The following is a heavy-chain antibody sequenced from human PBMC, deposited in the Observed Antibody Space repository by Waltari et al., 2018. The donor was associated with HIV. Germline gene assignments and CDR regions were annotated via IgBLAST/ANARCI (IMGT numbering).Heavy chain of an antibody. J-gene: IGHJ5*02. D-gene: IGHD5-18*01. V-gene: IGHV6-1*01. CDR3: VRDSYGFDT. CDR2: TYHRSEWHY. Sequence: KQSGPGLVEASHSIFLSCLISGDSLSSDTAAWNWVRQSPAGGLQWLGMTYHRSEWHYDYSVSLKGRMVINLDTDKNQFSLHLSSVTPGDTATYYCVRDSYGFDTWGEGTLVNVPP. CDR1: GDSLSSDTAA.